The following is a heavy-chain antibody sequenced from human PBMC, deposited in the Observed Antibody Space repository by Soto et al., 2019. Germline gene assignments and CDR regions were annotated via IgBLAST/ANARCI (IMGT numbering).Heavy chain of an antibody. CDR3: VKGEYYYDSSGYYPFDY. J-gene: IGHJ4*02. V-gene: IGHV3-64D*06. CDR2: ISTNGGST. CDR1: GFTFSIYA. D-gene: IGHD3-22*01. Sequence: SLRLSCSAPGFTFSIYAMHWVRQAPGKGLEYVSSISTNGGSTDYADSVKGRFTISRDNSKNTVYLQMSSLRVEDTAVYYCVKGEYYYDSSGYYPFDYWGQG.